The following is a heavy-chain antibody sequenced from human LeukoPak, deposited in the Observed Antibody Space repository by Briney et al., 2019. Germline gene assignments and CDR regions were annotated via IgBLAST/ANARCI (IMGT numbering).Heavy chain of an antibody. J-gene: IGHJ3*02. CDR3: ASFGNSAFDI. Sequence: KPSETLSLTCAVYGGSFRGYYWSWIRQPAGKGLEWIGRIYISGSTDYNPSLKSRVTMSIDTSKNQFSLQLVSVTAADTAVYFCASFGNSAFDIWGQGTMVTVSS. V-gene: IGHV4-59*10. CDR2: IYISGST. D-gene: IGHD1-14*01. CDR1: GGSFRGYY.